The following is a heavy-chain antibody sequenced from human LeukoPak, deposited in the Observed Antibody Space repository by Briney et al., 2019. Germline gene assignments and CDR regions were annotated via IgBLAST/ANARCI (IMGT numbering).Heavy chain of an antibody. D-gene: IGHD5-18*01. CDR1: GFTFGDYA. CDR3: TKYSGRIDY. Sequence: SGGSLRPSCTSSGFTFGDYAVSWFRQAPGKGLEWVAFIRSKAYGGTTEYAASVKGRFTISRDDSKSIAYLQMNSLKTEGTAVYYCTKYSGRIDYLGQGTLVTVSS. J-gene: IGHJ4*01. V-gene: IGHV3-49*03. CDR2: IRSKAYGGTT.